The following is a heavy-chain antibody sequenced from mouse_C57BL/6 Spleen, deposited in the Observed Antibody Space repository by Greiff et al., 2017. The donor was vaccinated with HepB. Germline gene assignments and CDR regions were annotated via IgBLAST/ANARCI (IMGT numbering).Heavy chain of an antibody. V-gene: IGHV1-81*01. J-gene: IGHJ3*01. CDR1: GYTFTSYG. D-gene: IGHD2-5*01. Sequence: QVQLQQSGAELARPGASVKLSCKASGYTFTSYGISWVKQRTGQGLEWIGEIYPRSGNTYYNEKFKGKATLTADKSSSTAYMELRSLTSEDSAVYVCQSYYSNFWFAYWGQGTLVTVSA. CDR3: QSYYSNFWFAY. CDR2: IYPRSGNT.